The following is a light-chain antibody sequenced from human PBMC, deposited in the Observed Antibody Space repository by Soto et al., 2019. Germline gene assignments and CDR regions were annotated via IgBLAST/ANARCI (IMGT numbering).Light chain of an antibody. CDR1: SGHSSYA. J-gene: IGLJ3*02. V-gene: IGLV4-69*01. Sequence: QPVLTQSPSASASLGASVKLTCTLSSGHSSYAIVWHQQQPEKGPRYLMKLNSDGSHSKGDGIPDRFSGSSSGAERYLTISGLQSEDEADYYCQTWGTGVQVFGGGTKLTVL. CDR3: QTWGTGVQV. CDR2: LNSDGSH.